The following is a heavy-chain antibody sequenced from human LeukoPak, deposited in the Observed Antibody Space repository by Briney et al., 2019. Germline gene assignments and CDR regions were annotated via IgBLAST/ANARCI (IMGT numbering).Heavy chain of an antibody. CDR2: IYYSGST. Sequence: SETLSLTCTVSGGSVSGYYWSWIRQPPGKGLELIGYIYYSGSTNYNPSLKSRVTISVDTSKNQFSLKLSSVTTADTAVYYCARDTTAGRYDVFDIWGQGTMVTVSS. CDR1: GGSVSGYY. D-gene: IGHD1-1*01. V-gene: IGHV4-59*02. CDR3: ARDTTAGRYDVFDI. J-gene: IGHJ3*02.